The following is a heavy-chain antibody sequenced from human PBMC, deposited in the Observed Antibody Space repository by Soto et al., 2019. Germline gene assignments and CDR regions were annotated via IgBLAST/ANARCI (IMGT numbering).Heavy chain of an antibody. Sequence: EVQLVESGGGLVKPGGSLRLSCAASGFTFSNAWMSWVRQAPGKGLEWVGRIKSKTDGGTTDYAAPVKGRFTISRDDSKNTLYLQMNSLKTEDTAVYYCTTDHPWRYFDWFQLIYYYYYYMDVWGKGTTVTVSS. CDR3: TTDHPWRYFDWFQLIYYYYYYMDV. V-gene: IGHV3-15*01. D-gene: IGHD3-9*01. J-gene: IGHJ6*03. CDR2: IKSKTDGGTT. CDR1: GFTFSNAW.